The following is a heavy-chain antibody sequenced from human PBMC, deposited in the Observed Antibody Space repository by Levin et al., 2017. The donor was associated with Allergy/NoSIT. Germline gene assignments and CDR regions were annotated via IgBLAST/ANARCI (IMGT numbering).Heavy chain of an antibody. CDR3: AREVSGEFPNDAFDI. CDR2: IYYSGST. Sequence: PSETLSLTCTVSGGSISSYYWSWIRQPPGKGLEWIGYIYYSGSTNYNPSLKSRVTISVDTSKNQFSLKLSSVTAADTAVYYCAREVSGEFPNDAFDIWGQGTMVTVSS. D-gene: IGHD2-21*01. J-gene: IGHJ3*02. CDR1: GGSISSYY. V-gene: IGHV4-59*01.